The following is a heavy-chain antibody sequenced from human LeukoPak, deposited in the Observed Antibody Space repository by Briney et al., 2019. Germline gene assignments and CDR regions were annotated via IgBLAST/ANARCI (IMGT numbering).Heavy chain of an antibody. D-gene: IGHD5-24*01. Sequence: PGGSLRLSCAASGFTFSNYAMNWVRQAPGKGLEWVSAISGGGGSTYYADSVKGRFSISRDNPKNILYLQMNSLRAEDTAIYYCAKLRILRWLLPDSFQMWGQGTQVTVSS. CDR2: ISGGGGST. CDR3: AKLRILRWLLPDSFQM. CDR1: GFTFSNYA. V-gene: IGHV3-23*01. J-gene: IGHJ3*02.